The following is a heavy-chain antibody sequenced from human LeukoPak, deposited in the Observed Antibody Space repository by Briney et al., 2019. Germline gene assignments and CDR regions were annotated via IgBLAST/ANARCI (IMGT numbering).Heavy chain of an antibody. Sequence: ASVKVSCKASGYTFTGYYMHWVRQAPGQGLEWMGWINPNSGGTNYAQKFQGRVTMTRDTSISTAYMELSRLRSDDTAVYYCARRERYYYYYYMDVWGKGTTVTVSS. V-gene: IGHV1-2*02. CDR2: INPNSGGT. CDR3: ARRERYYYYYYMDV. J-gene: IGHJ6*03. CDR1: GYTFTGYY. D-gene: IGHD1-26*01.